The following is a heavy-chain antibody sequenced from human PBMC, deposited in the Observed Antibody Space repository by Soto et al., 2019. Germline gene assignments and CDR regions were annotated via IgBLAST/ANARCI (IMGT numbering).Heavy chain of an antibody. J-gene: IGHJ4*02. D-gene: IGHD3-9*01. CDR3: AKTESFNGYYNAFDS. Sequence: GGSLRLSCAASGFTFNTYVMNWVRQAPGKGLEWVSTVSGGGGSAYYADSVKGRFTISRDNSGNTVYLQMNSLNAGDTALYYCAKTESFNGYYNAFDSWGQGTRVTVSS. CDR2: VSGGGGSA. V-gene: IGHV3-23*01. CDR1: GFTFNTYV.